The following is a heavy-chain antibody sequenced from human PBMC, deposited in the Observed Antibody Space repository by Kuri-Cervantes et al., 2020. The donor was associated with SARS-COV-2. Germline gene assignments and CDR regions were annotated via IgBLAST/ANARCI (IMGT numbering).Heavy chain of an antibody. CDR2: ISNDGSNK. Sequence: GESLKISCAASGFTFSSYGMHWVRQAPGKGLEWVAVISNDGSNKYYADSVKGRFTISRDNSKNTLYLQMNSLRAEDTAVYYCARESSYYGSGSSDYWGQGTLVTVSS. D-gene: IGHD3-10*01. V-gene: IGHV3-30*03. CDR3: ARESSYYGSGSSDY. J-gene: IGHJ4*02. CDR1: GFTFSSYG.